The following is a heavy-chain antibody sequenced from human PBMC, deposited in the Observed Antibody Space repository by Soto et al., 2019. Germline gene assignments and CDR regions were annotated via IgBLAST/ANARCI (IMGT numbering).Heavy chain of an antibody. CDR3: ARETGASTGGFDY. J-gene: IGHJ4*02. Sequence: PSETLSLTCTVSGGSISSGDYYWSWIRQPPGKGLEWIGNIYYSGSTYYNPSLKSRITISLDTSKKQFSLKVRSVTAADTAVYYCARETGASTGGFDYWGQGTLVPVSS. CDR1: GGSISSGDYY. V-gene: IGHV4-30-4*01. CDR2: IYYSGST. D-gene: IGHD1-26*01.